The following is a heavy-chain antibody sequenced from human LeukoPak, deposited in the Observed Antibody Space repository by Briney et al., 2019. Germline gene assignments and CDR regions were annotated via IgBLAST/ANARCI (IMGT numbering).Heavy chain of an antibody. Sequence: ASVKVSCKASGYTFTSYDINWVRQATGQGLELMGWMNPNSGNTGYAQKFQGRVTMTMNTSISTAYMELSSLRSEDTAVYYCASVVSLRGDYYYGMDVWGQGTTVTVSS. CDR2: MNPNSGNT. D-gene: IGHD3-10*01. V-gene: IGHV1-8*01. J-gene: IGHJ6*02. CDR1: GYTFTSYD. CDR3: ASVVSLRGDYYYGMDV.